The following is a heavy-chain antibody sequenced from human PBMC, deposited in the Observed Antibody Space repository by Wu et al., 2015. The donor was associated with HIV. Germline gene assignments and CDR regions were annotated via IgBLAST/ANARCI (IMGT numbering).Heavy chain of an antibody. CDR2: VTPMFGTT. CDR1: GDIFSKYA. D-gene: IGHD3-10*01. CDR3: ARELEDPAIMVRAGFDP. V-gene: IGHV1-69*05. J-gene: IGHJ5*02. Sequence: QVQLVQSGAEVKKPGSSVKVSCRASGDIFSKYAINWVRQAPGQGLEWMGGVTPMFGTTNYAQKFQGRVTITSDVYTSTAYMEMSSLRSEDTAIYYCARELEDPAIMVRAGFDPWGQGTLVTVSS.